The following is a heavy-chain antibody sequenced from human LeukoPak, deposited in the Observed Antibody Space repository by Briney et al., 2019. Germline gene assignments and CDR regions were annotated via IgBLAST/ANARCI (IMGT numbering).Heavy chain of an antibody. J-gene: IGHJ5*02. D-gene: IGHD3-10*01. Sequence: ASVKVSCKASGYTFTGYYMHWVRQAPGQGLEWMGWINPNSGGTNYAQKSQGRVTMTRDTSISTAYMELSRLRSDDMAVYYCARGDYYGSGSYYNNWFDPWGQGTLVTVSS. V-gene: IGHV1-2*02. CDR2: INPNSGGT. CDR3: ARGDYYGSGSYYNNWFDP. CDR1: GYTFTGYY.